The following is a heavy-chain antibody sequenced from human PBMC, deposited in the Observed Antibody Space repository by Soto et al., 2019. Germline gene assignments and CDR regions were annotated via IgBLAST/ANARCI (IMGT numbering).Heavy chain of an antibody. V-gene: IGHV4-34*01. J-gene: IGHJ3*02. CDR1: GGSFSGYY. CDR2: IYQSGST. Sequence: PSETLSLTCAVYGGSFSGYYWSWIRQPPGKGLEWIGFIYQSGSTYYNPSLKSRVTMSLDRPKNQFSLKLSSVTAADTAVYYCARDLLFYDSDRFSWDDAFAIWGQGTMVT. D-gene: IGHD3-16*02. CDR3: ARDLLFYDSDRFSWDDAFAI.